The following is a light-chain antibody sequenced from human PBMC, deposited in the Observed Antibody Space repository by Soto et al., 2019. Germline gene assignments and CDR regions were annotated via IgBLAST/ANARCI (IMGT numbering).Light chain of an antibody. CDR2: RNN. Sequence: QSVVTQPPSASGTPGQRVTISCSGSSHNIGNNFVSWYQQLPGTAPKLLIYRNNQRPSGVPGRFSGSKSGSTASLTISGLQTEDEADYYCCSYAGRSTWDVVFGGGTKVTVL. CDR3: CSYAGRSTWDVV. J-gene: IGLJ2*01. CDR1: SHNIGNNF. V-gene: IGLV1-47*01.